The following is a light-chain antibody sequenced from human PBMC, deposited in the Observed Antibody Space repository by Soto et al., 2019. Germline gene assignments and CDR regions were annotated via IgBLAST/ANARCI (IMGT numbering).Light chain of an antibody. V-gene: IGKV3-20*01. J-gene: IGKJ3*01. CDR2: GAS. Sequence: EIVLAQSPGTLSLSPGERATLSCRASQSVTNSFLAWYQQKPGQAPRLLIYGASRRATGIPDRFSASGSGTDFTLTISRLEPEDFAVYYCQQYGRSPFTFGPGTKVDIK. CDR1: QSVTNSF. CDR3: QQYGRSPFT.